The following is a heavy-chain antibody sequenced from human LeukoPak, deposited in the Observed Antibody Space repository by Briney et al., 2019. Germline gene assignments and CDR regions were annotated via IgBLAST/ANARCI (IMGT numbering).Heavy chain of an antibody. D-gene: IGHD6-13*01. CDR2: IVVGSGNT. CDR3: AAYEGRAAAAPFDY. J-gene: IGHJ4*02. Sequence: ASVKVSCKASGFTFTSSAMQWVLQARGQRLEWIGWIVVGSGNTNYAQKFQERVTITRDMSTSTAYMELSSLRSEDTAVYYCAAYEGRAAAAPFDYWGQGTLVTVSS. V-gene: IGHV1-58*02. CDR1: GFTFTSSA.